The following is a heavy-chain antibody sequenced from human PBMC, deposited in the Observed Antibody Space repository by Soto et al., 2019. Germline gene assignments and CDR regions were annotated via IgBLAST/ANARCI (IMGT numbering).Heavy chain of an antibody. CDR3: AKDSQRRLQEFDY. D-gene: IGHD6-25*01. V-gene: IGHV3-23*01. CDR1: GFTFSSYA. Sequence: GGSLRLSCAASGFTFSSYAMSWVRQAPGKGLEWVSAISGSGGSTFYADSVKGRFTISRDNSKNTLYLQMNSLRAEDTAIYYCAKDSQRRLQEFDYWGQGTLVTVSS. CDR2: ISGSGGST. J-gene: IGHJ4*02.